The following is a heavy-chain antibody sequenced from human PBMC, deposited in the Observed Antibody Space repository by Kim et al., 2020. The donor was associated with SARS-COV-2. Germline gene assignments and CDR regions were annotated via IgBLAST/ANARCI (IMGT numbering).Heavy chain of an antibody. V-gene: IGHV1-2*02. D-gene: IGHD2-15*01. CDR3: ARVVSSPTEGYIDY. CDR2: INPNSGGT. CDR1: GYTFTGYY. J-gene: IGHJ4*02. Sequence: ASVKVSCKASGYTFTGYYMHWVRQAPGQGLEWMGWINPNSGGTNYAQKFQGRVTMTRDTSISTAYMELSRLRSDDTAVYYCARVVSSPTEGYIDYWGQGTLVTVSS.